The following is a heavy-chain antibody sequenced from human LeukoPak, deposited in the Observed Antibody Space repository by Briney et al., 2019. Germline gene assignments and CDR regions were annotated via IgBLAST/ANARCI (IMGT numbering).Heavy chain of an antibody. V-gene: IGHV1-2*02. D-gene: IGHD1-26*01. CDR1: GYTFTAYR. Sequence: ASVKVSCKASGYTFTAYRLYWVRQAPGQGLNRMGWINPNSGGTNFAQKFQGRVTMTRDTSITTAYIELSSMRSDDTAVYYCARDRGRPDAFDIWGQETMVTVSS. CDR2: INPNSGGT. J-gene: IGHJ3*02. CDR3: ARDRGRPDAFDI.